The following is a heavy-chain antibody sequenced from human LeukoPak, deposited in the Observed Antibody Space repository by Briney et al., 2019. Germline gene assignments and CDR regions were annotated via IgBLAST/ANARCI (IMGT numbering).Heavy chain of an antibody. CDR1: GGSISSSSYY. J-gene: IGHJ5*02. CDR3: ARTTEDCSSTSCYQYWFDP. V-gene: IGHV4-39*07. Sequence: PSETLSLTCTVSGGSISSSSYYWGWIRQPPGKGLEWIGSIYYSGSTYYNPSLKSRVTISVDTSKNQFSLKLNPVTAADTAVYYCARTTEDCSSTSCYQYWFDPWGQGTLVTVSS. CDR2: IYYSGST. D-gene: IGHD2-2*01.